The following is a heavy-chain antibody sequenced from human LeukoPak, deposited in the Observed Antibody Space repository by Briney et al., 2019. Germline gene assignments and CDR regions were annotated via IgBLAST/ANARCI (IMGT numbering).Heavy chain of an antibody. CDR1: GFTFSSYA. V-gene: IGHV3-23*01. CDR3: AKSGGLSGSGRLGVDV. D-gene: IGHD3-10*01. J-gene: IGHJ6*02. CDR2: ISGSGDNT. Sequence: GGSLRLSCAASGFTFSSYAMSWVRQAPGKGLEWVSGISGSGDNTYHADSVKGRLTISRDNSKNTLYLQMISLRAEDTAIHYCAKSGGLSGSGRLGVDVWGQETTVTVSS.